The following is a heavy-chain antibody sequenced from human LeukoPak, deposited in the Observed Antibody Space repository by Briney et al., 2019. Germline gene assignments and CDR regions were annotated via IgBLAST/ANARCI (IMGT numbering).Heavy chain of an antibody. J-gene: IGHJ5*02. D-gene: IGHD1-26*01. V-gene: IGHV4-59*12. CDR1: GGSISSYY. CDR2: IYYSGST. CDR3: ARGQGATVPQVGKNWFDP. Sequence: ASETLSLTCTVSGGSISSYYWSWIRQPPGKGLEWIGYIYYSGSTNYNPSLKSRVILSVDTSKNQFSLKLISVTAADTAVYYCARGQGATVPQVGKNWFDPWGQGTRVIVSS.